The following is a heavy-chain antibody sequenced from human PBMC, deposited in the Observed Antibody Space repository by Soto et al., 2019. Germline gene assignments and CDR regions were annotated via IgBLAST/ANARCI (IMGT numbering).Heavy chain of an antibody. Sequence: EVQLVESGGGLVKPGGPLRLSCAASGFTFSSYSMNWVRQAPGKGLEWVSSISSSSSYIYYADSVKGRFTISRDNAKNSLYLQMNSLRAEDTAVYYCARPNSNYYYYYYMDVWGKGTTVTVSS. V-gene: IGHV3-21*01. J-gene: IGHJ6*03. CDR1: GFTFSSYS. CDR3: ARPNSNYYYYYYMDV. D-gene: IGHD4-4*01. CDR2: ISSSSSYI.